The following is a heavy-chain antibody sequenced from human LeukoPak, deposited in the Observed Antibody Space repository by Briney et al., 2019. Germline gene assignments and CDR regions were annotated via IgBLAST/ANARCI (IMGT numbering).Heavy chain of an antibody. J-gene: IGHJ6*03. CDR1: GGSISSYY. V-gene: IGHV4-59*01. CDR2: IYYSGST. Sequence: SETLSLTCTVSGGSISSYYWSWIRQPPGKGLEWIGDIYYSGSTNYNPSLKSRVTISVDTSKNQFSLKLSSVTAADTAVYYCARFAQSQLRPSGYYFYMDVWGKRTTVTVSS. CDR3: ARFAQSQLRPSGYYFYMDV. D-gene: IGHD1-1*01.